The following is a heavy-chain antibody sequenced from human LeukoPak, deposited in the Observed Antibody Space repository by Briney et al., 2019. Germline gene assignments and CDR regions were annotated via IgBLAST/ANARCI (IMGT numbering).Heavy chain of an antibody. Sequence: SETLSFTCTVSGVSISSSNSYWGWIRQPPGKGLEWIGSIYYSGNTYHNASLKSQVSISIDTAKNQFSLRLTSVTAADTAVYYCARRTGSRLPNWFDPWGQGTLVTVSS. CDR1: GVSISSSNSY. V-gene: IGHV4-39*01. CDR2: IYYSGNT. CDR3: ARRTGSRLPNWFDP. J-gene: IGHJ5*02. D-gene: IGHD3-10*01.